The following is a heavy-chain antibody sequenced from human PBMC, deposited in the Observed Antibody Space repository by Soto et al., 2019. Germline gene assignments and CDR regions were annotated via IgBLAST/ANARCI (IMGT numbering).Heavy chain of an antibody. CDR3: ARETYGDYVGYFDP. J-gene: IGHJ5*02. V-gene: IGHV4-4*02. CDR2: VYHTGST. D-gene: IGHD4-17*01. CDR1: GGPLSRTSL. Sequence: SGTPCFTRVVAGGPLSRTSLWALGRPPPGKGLEWIGEVYHTGSTKYNPSLKNRVTISVDRSKNQFSLKVRSVTAADTAVYYCARETYGDYVGYFDPWGQGIQVTVSS.